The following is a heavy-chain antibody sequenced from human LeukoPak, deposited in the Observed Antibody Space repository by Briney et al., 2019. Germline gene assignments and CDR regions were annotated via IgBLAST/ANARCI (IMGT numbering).Heavy chain of an antibody. V-gene: IGHV1-18*01. CDR1: GYTFTSYG. CDR3: ALVVPARGSFYYYYGMDV. J-gene: IGHJ6*02. D-gene: IGHD2-2*01. CDR2: ISAYNGNT. Sequence: ASVKVSCKASGYTFTSYGISWVRQAPGQGLEWMGWISAYNGNTNYAQKLQGRVTMTTDTSTSTAYMELRSLRSDDTAVYYCALVVPARGSFYYYYGMDVWGQGTTVTVSS.